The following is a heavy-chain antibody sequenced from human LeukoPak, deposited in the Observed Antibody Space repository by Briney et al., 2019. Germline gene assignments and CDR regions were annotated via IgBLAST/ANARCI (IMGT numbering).Heavy chain of an antibody. CDR2: IYTSGST. Sequence: SENLSLTCTVSAGCISSYCWSWLRQPAGKGLEWIGRIYTSGSTNYNPSLKSRVTMSVDTSKNQFSLKLSPVTEADTVDYSGRSGDFCYGYNDDWGKGTMVTVSS. D-gene: IGHD5-18*01. J-gene: IGHJ4*01. CDR1: AGCISSYC. V-gene: IGHV4-4*07. CDR3: RSGDFCYGYNDD.